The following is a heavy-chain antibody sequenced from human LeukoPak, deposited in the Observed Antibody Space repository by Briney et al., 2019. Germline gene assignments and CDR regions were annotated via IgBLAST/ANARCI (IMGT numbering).Heavy chain of an antibody. D-gene: IGHD3-9*01. CDR2: IYYIGST. CDR3: ARVTLTGYYAFDT. CDR1: GGSISSYY. Sequence: SETLSLTCTVSGGSISSYYCSWIRQPPGKGLEWIGYIYYIGSTNYNPSLKSRVTISVDTSKNQFSLKLSSVTAADTAVYYCARVTLTGYYAFDTWGQGTMVTVSS. J-gene: IGHJ3*02. V-gene: IGHV4-59*01.